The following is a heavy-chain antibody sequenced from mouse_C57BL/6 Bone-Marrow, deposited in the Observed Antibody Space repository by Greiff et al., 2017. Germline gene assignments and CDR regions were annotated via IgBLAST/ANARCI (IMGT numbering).Heavy chain of an antibody. CDR1: GYSFTGYY. CDR3: ARWRGY. Sequence: DVKLVESGPELVKPGASVKISCKASGYSFTGYYMNWVKQSPEKSLEWIGEINPSTGGTTYNQKFKAKATLTVDKSSSTAYMQLKSLTSEDSAVYYCARWRGYWGQGTTLTVSS. CDR2: INPSTGGT. J-gene: IGHJ2*01. V-gene: IGHV1-42*01.